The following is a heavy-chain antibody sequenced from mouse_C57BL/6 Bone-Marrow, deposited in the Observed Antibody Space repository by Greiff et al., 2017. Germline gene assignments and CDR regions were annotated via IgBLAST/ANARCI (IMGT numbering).Heavy chain of an antibody. CDR2: IRYDGSN. J-gene: IGHJ3*01. D-gene: IGHD1-1*01. CDR3: ARADYGSSSFAY. V-gene: IGHV3-6*01. Sequence: EVKLVESGPGLVKPSQSLSLTCSVTGYSITSGYYWNWIRQFPGNKLEWMGYIRYDGSNNYNPSLKNRISITRDTSKNQFFLKLNSVTTEDTATYYCARADYGSSSFAYWGQGTLVTVSA. CDR1: GYSITSGYY.